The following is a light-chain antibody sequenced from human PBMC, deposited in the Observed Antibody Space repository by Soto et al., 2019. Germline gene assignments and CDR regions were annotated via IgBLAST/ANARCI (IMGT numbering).Light chain of an antibody. Sequence: DIQMTQSPSSVSASVGDRVTITCRASQNINSWLGWYQQRPGRAPKLLIYAASSLQGGVPSRFSGSGSGTDFRLTISSLQPEDLGTYYCQQASSSPWTLGQGTRVEIK. J-gene: IGKJ1*01. V-gene: IGKV1-12*01. CDR2: AAS. CDR3: QQASSSPWT. CDR1: QNINSW.